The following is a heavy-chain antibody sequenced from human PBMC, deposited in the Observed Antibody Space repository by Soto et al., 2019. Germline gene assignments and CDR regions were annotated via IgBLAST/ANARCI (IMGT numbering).Heavy chain of an antibody. CDR1: GFTFTRYN. V-gene: IGHV3-21*01. D-gene: IGHD1-1*01. Sequence: GGSLRLSCAASGFTFTRYNMNWVRQAPGKGLELFSSISSTTNYIYYADSMKGRFTVSRDNAKNLVYLEMNSLSAEYTALHYCARDSDDLNSNFDYSVQATLVTVSS. J-gene: IGHJ4*02. CDR2: ISSTTNYI. CDR3: ARDSDDLNSNFDY.